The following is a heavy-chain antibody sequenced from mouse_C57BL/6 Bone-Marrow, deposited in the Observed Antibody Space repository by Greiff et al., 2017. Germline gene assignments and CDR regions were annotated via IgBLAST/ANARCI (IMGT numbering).Heavy chain of an antibody. V-gene: IGHV1-55*01. CDR3: ARSGPLGRSFDY. CDR1: GYTFTSYW. D-gene: IGHD4-1*01. J-gene: IGHJ2*01. Sequence: QVQLQQPGAELVKPGASVKMSCKASGYTFTSYWITWVKQRPGQGLEWIGNIYPTSGRTNYNEKFTSKAILTVDTSSNTAYMLLSSLTSEDSAVFYCARSGPLGRSFDYWGQGTTLTVSS. CDR2: IYPTSGRT.